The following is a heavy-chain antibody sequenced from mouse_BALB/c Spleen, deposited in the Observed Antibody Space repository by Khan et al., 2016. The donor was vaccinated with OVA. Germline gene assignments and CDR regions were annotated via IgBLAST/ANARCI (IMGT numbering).Heavy chain of an antibody. Sequence: DLVKPGASVKLSCKASGYTFTSYWINWIKQRPRQGLEWVGQISPGSGSAYYNEVFKGKATLTIDTSSTTAYIQLSSLSSEDSAVYFCARSNYYGRSLYAMDYWGQGTSVTVSS. V-gene: IGHV1S41*01. CDR3: ARSNYYGRSLYAMDY. CDR2: ISPGSGSA. D-gene: IGHD1-1*01. J-gene: IGHJ4*01. CDR1: GYTFTSYW.